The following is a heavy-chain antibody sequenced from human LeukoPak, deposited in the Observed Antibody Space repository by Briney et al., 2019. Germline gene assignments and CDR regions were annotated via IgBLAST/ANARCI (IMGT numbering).Heavy chain of an antibody. CDR3: ARDPITGSTFYHYGMDV. CDR1: GYTFTNYG. CDR2: IAAHNGAT. J-gene: IGHJ6*02. V-gene: IGHV1-18*01. Sequence: ASVKVSCKASGYTFTNYGLSWVRQAPGQGLEWMGWIAAHNGATNYAQNLKGRVTMTTDTSTSTAYMELRSLRSDDTAVYYCARDPITGSTFYHYGMDVRGQGTTVTVSS. D-gene: IGHD1-7*01.